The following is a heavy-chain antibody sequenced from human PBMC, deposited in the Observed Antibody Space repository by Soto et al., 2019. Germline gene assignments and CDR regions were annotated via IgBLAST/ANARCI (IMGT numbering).Heavy chain of an antibody. CDR1: GYTFTGYY. Sequence: ASVKVSCKASGYTFTGYYLHWVQEAPGQGLEWMEWINPQTGGTSYAQKFQGRVTLSRDTSIDTAYLELSRLRFDDAAVYFCARERYQVISDGMEVWGQGTTVTVSS. D-gene: IGHD2-2*01. CDR2: INPQTGGT. V-gene: IGHV1-2*02. J-gene: IGHJ6*02. CDR3: ARERYQVISDGMEV.